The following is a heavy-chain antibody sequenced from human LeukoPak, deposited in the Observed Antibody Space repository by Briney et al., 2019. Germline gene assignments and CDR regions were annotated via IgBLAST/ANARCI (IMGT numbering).Heavy chain of an antibody. CDR1: GFTFSSYG. D-gene: IGHD1-26*01. J-gene: IGHJ4*02. V-gene: IGHV3-23*01. CDR2: ISDSGTRT. CDR3: AKASIVGTTNPGF. Sequence: GGSLRLSCAASGFTFSSYGMTWVRQAPGKGLEWASVISDSGTRTYYADSVKGRFTISRDNSKNTLYLEMNSLRAEDTALYYCAKASIVGTTNPGFWGQGTLVTVSS.